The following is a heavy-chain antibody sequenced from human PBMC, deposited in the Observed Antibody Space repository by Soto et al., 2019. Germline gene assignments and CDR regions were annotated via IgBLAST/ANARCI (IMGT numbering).Heavy chain of an antibody. D-gene: IGHD6-19*01. CDR1: GFTFSTYW. Sequence: EVQLVESGGGLVQPGGSLRLSCAASGFTFSTYWMHWVRQTPGKGLVWVSRINGDGSTTNYADSVKGRLTISRDNAKNTLYLQMNSLRDEDTAVYYCARGLSGRYGVDYWGQGTLVTVSS. CDR3: ARGLSGRYGVDY. V-gene: IGHV3-74*01. J-gene: IGHJ4*02. CDR2: INGDGSTT.